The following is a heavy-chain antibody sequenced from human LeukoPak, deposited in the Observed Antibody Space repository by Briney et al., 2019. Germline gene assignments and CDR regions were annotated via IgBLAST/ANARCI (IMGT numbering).Heavy chain of an antibody. CDR2: INHSGYT. CDR3: TRAVAGHRD. Sequence: SETLSLTRAVSGVPFSNYYWSWVRQSPSQGLEWIGEINHSGYTNYNPSLKSRVTMSIDTSKNQFSLKLTSVTAADAGVYYCTRAVAGHRDLGQLTLVTVST. D-gene: IGHD1-1*01. V-gene: IGHV4-34*01. CDR1: GVPFSNYY. J-gene: IGHJ1*01.